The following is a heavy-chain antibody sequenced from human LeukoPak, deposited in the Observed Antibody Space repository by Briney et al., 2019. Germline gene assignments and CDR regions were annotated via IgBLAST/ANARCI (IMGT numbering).Heavy chain of an antibody. CDR1: DSAFSRLW. V-gene: IGHV3-7*01. Sequence: GGSLTLSCQVSDSAFSRLWINWVRQAPGKGLEWVGNIKQDGSDKNYMDSVKGRFTISRDNTKNSVYLQMSSLRAEDTAVYYCAREVWGPEYWGQGTLVTVSS. D-gene: IGHD1-14*01. CDR3: AREVWGPEY. CDR2: IKQDGSDK. J-gene: IGHJ4*02.